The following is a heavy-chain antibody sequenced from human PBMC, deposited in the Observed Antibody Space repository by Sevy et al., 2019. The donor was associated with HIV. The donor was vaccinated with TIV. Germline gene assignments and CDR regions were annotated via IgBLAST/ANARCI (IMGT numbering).Heavy chain of an antibody. Sequence: GRSLRLSCAASGFTFSSYWMSWVRQAPGKGLEWVANIKQDGSEKYYVDSVKGRFTISRDNAKNSLYLQMNSLRAEDTAVYYCARASGYYYRDAFDIWGQGTMVTVSS. J-gene: IGHJ3*02. D-gene: IGHD3-22*01. CDR3: ARASGYYYRDAFDI. CDR2: IKQDGSEK. V-gene: IGHV3-7*01. CDR1: GFTFSSYW.